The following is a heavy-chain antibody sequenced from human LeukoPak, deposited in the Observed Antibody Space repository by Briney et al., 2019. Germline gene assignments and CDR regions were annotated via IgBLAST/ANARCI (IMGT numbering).Heavy chain of an antibody. CDR1: GDSISSNNW. Sequence: SETLSLTCAVSGDSISSNNWWSWVRQPPGKGLEWIGEIYHSGSTNYNPSLKSRLTISVDTSKNQFSLILSSVTAADTAVYYCARGDYELDHWGQGTLVTVSS. CDR2: IYHSGST. J-gene: IGHJ4*02. D-gene: IGHD3-22*01. V-gene: IGHV4-4*02. CDR3: ARGDYELDH.